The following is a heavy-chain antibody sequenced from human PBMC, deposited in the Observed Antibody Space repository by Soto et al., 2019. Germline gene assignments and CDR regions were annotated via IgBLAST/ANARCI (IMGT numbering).Heavy chain of an antibody. CDR1: GFTFRSFG. D-gene: IGHD1-26*01. CDR3: AKVLPATGIEGGGDAFDI. Sequence: GGSLRLSCGASGFTFRSFGMHWIRQAPGKGLEWVALISYDGTNKYYADSVRGRFTISRDNSKNTLYLEMNTLRVEDTAVYYCAKVLPATGIEGGGDAFDIWGQGTMVTVS. V-gene: IGHV3-30*18. CDR2: ISYDGTNK. J-gene: IGHJ3*02.